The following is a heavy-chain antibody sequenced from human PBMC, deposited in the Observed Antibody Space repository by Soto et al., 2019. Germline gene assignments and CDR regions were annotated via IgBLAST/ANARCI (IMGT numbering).Heavy chain of an antibody. CDR1: GGTFSSYA. CDR3: AREWKYQLPDGHYYYGMDV. CDR2: IIPIFGTA. D-gene: IGHD2-2*01. V-gene: IGHV1-69*06. Sequence: SVKVSCKASGGTFSSYAISWVRQAPGQGLEWMGGIIPIFGTANYAQKFQGRVTITADKSTNTAYMELSSLRPEDTAVYYCAREWKYQLPDGHYYYGMDVWGQGTTVTASS. J-gene: IGHJ6*02.